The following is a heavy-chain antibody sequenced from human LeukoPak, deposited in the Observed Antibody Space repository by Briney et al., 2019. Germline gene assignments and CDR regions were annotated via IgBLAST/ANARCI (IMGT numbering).Heavy chain of an antibody. J-gene: IGHJ3*02. CDR1: GYSFTSYW. D-gene: IGHD4-17*01. Sequence: GEPLKISCKGSGYSFTSYWIGWVRQMPGKGLEWMGIIYPGDFDTRYSPSFQGQVTISAGKSINTAYLQWSSLKASDTAMYYCVRHSDYVQSPDAFDIWGQGTMVTVSS. V-gene: IGHV5-51*01. CDR2: IYPGDFDT. CDR3: VRHSDYVQSPDAFDI.